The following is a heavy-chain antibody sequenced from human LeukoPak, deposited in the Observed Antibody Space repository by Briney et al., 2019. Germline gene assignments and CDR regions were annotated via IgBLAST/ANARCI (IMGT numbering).Heavy chain of an antibody. CDR3: ARQRDGYNWGFDY. CDR1: GGSITDYY. Sequence: PSETLSLTCTVSGGSITDYYWAWIRQPPGKGLEWIGYTSGSGNTNYNPSLKSRVTISVDTYKNQFSLKLSSVTAADTAVYYCARQRDGYNWGFDYWGQGTLVTVSS. D-gene: IGHD5-24*01. V-gene: IGHV4-59*08. J-gene: IGHJ4*02. CDR2: TSGSGNT.